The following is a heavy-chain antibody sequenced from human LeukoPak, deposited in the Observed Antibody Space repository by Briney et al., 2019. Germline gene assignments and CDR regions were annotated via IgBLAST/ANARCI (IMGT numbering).Heavy chain of an antibody. Sequence: VASVKVSCKASGGTFSSYAISWVRQAPGQGLEWMGRIIPILGIANYAQKFQGRVTITADKSTSTAYMELSSLRSDDTAVYYCARDKYDYGDSRSGWGFDPWGQGTLVTVSS. D-gene: IGHD4-17*01. V-gene: IGHV1-69*04. CDR1: GGTFSSYA. CDR3: ARDKYDYGDSRSGWGFDP. J-gene: IGHJ5*02. CDR2: IIPILGIA.